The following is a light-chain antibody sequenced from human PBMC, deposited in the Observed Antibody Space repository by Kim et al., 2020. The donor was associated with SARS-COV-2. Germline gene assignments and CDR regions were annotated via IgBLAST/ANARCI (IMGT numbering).Light chain of an antibody. CDR1: QSVSSY. CDR3: QQRSNWPPFT. CDR2: DAS. Sequence: SPGESATISCRASQSVSSYLAWYQQKPGQAPRLLIYDASNRATGIPARFSGSGSGTDFTLTISSLEPEDFAVYYCQQRSNWPPFTFGPGTKVDIK. V-gene: IGKV3-11*01. J-gene: IGKJ3*01.